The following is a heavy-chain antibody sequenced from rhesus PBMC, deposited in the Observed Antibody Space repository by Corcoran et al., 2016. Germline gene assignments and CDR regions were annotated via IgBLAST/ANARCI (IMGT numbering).Heavy chain of an antibody. Sequence: QVQLQESGPGLVKPSETLSLTCAVSGYSISSGYGWGWIRQPPGKGLEWIGQIYGGSGSTYYTPSLKSRVTVSKDTSKNQFSLKLSSVTAADTAVYYCARRERSSGWENYAFDFWGQGLRVTVSS. CDR2: IYGGSGST. D-gene: IGHD6-31*01. J-gene: IGHJ3*01. CDR1: GYSISSGYG. V-gene: IGHV4-127*01. CDR3: ARRERSSGWENYAFDF.